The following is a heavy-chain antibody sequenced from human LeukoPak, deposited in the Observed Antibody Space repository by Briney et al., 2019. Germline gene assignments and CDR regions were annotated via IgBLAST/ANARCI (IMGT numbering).Heavy chain of an antibody. CDR2: ISSSSSYI. D-gene: IGHD4-17*01. CDR1: GFTFSSYS. Sequence: PGGSLRLSCAASGFTFSSYSMNWVRQAPGKGLEWVSSISSSSSYIYYADSVKGRFTISRDNAKNSLYLQMNSLRAEDTAVYYCARDYGAVWYFDLWGRGTLVTVSS. J-gene: IGHJ2*01. V-gene: IGHV3-21*01. CDR3: ARDYGAVWYFDL.